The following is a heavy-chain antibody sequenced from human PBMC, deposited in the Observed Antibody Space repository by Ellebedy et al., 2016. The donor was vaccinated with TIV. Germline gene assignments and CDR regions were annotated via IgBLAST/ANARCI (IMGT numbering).Heavy chain of an antibody. CDR3: ARHGVGATSFDI. V-gene: IGHV5-51*01. CDR2: INPGDSDN. J-gene: IGHJ3*02. CDR1: EYSFTNYW. Sequence: GESLKISCKSSEYSFTNYWIGWVRQMPGKGLEWMGIINPGDSDNRYSPSFQGQVTFSADKSISTAYLQWSSLKASDTAMFYCARHGVGATSFDIWGQGTMVTVSS. D-gene: IGHD1-26*01.